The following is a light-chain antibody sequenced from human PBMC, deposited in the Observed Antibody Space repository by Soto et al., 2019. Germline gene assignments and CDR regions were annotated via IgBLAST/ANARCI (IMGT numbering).Light chain of an antibody. Sequence: SVLTQPPSASGTPGQRVTISFSGSSSNIGSNYVYWYQQLPGTAPKLLIYRNNQRPSGVPDRFSGSKSGTSASLAISGLRSEDEADYYCAAWDDSLSGGVFGGGTKLTVL. CDR2: RNN. J-gene: IGLJ3*02. CDR3: AAWDDSLSGGV. CDR1: SSNIGSNY. V-gene: IGLV1-47*01.